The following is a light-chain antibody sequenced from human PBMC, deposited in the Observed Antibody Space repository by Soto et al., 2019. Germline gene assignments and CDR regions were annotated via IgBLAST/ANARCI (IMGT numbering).Light chain of an antibody. V-gene: IGKV3-20*01. CDR2: GAC. CDR1: QSVSSNY. Sequence: EIVLTQSPGTLSLSPGERATLSCRASQSVSSNYLAWFQQKPGQAPRLLIYGACSRVTGIPDRFSGSGSGTDFTLTISRLEPEDFAVYYCQQYGGSRWTFGQGTKVEIK. J-gene: IGKJ1*01. CDR3: QQYGGSRWT.